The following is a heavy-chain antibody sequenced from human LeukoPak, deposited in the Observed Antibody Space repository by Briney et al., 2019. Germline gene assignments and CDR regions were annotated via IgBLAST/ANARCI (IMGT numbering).Heavy chain of an antibody. CDR2: IWFDGSNK. CDR1: GFSFSDHG. D-gene: IGHD3-16*01. V-gene: IGHV3-33*01. J-gene: IGHJ6*02. CDR3: ARDFGPYGMDV. Sequence: GGSLRLSCAASGFSFSDHGMHWVRQAPGTGLEWVAVIWFDGSNKYYAESVEGRFTVSRDNSRYTLNLEMNSLRAEDTAVYYCARDFGPYGMDVWGQGTTVTVSS.